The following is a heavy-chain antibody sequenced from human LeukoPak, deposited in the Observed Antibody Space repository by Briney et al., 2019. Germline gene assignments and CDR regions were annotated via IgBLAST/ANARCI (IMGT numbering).Heavy chain of an antibody. CDR3: ARDERSAAAGSKGYFDY. CDR1: GYTFSSYG. D-gene: IGHD6-13*01. J-gene: IGHJ4*02. V-gene: IGHV1-18*01. CDR2: ISGYNGNT. Sequence: ASVKVSCKASGYTFSSYGISWVRQAPGQGLEWMGWISGYNGNTNYAPDLQGRVTVTTDTSTSTAYVEVRSLTSDDTAVYYCARDERSAAAGSKGYFDYWGQGTLVTVSS.